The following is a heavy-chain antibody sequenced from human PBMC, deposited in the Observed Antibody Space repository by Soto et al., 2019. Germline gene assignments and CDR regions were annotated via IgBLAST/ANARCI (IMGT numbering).Heavy chain of an antibody. CDR1: GYTFTSYG. D-gene: IGHD1-1*01. V-gene: IGHV1-18*01. CDR2: ISAHNGNT. CDR3: ARGRYGDC. Sequence: QVHLVQSGAEVKKPGASVKVSCKASGYTFTSYGITWVRQAPGQGLEWMGWISAHNGNTDYAQKLEGIVIATRDTSQSTAYMELRSLRPDDTAVYYCARGRYGDCWGQGALVTVSS. J-gene: IGHJ4*02.